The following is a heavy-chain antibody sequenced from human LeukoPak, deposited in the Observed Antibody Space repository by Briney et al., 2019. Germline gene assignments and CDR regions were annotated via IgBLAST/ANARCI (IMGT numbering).Heavy chain of an antibody. V-gene: IGHV3-33*01. CDR2: IWYDGSNK. J-gene: IGHJ6*03. D-gene: IGHD6-6*01. CDR1: GFTFSSYG. CDR3: ARDYSSSSGHYYYYMDV. Sequence: GGSLRLSCAASGFTFSSYGMHWVRQAPGKGLEWVAVIWYDGSNKYYADSVKGRFTISRDNSKNTLYLQMNSLRAEDTAVYYCARDYSSSSGHYYYYMDVWGKGTTVTVSS.